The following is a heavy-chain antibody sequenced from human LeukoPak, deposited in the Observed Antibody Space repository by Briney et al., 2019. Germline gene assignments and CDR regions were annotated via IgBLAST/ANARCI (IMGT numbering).Heavy chain of an antibody. CDR1: GFTVTNDS. V-gene: IGHV3-66*01. Sequence: GGSLRLSCAVSGFTVTNDSMNWVRQAPGKGLEWVSIIYSGGSTYYADSVKGRFTISRDSSNNTLFLQMSNLRADDSGLYYCATDVRRSLLGFWGHGTLVTVSS. J-gene: IGHJ4*01. D-gene: IGHD3-10*02. CDR2: IYSGGST. CDR3: ATDVRRSLLGF.